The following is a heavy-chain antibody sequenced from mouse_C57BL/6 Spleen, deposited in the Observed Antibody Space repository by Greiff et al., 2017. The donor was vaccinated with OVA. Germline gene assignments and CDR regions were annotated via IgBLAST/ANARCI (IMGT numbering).Heavy chain of an antibody. J-gene: IGHJ3*01. CDR3: AREEDYGSSPAWFAY. CDR2: IWSGGST. D-gene: IGHD1-1*01. V-gene: IGHV2-2*01. CDR1: GFSLTSYG. Sequence: VQLVESGPGLVQPSQSLSITCTVSGFSLTSYGVHWVRQSPGKGLEWLGVIWSGGSTDYNAAFISRLSISKDNSKSQVFFKMNSLQADDTAIYYSAREEDYGSSPAWFAYWGQGTLVTVSA.